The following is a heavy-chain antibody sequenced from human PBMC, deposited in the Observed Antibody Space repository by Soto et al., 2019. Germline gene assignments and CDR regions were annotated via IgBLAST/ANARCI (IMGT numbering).Heavy chain of an antibody. CDR3: ARESGGTYNWNYVREVALDY. V-gene: IGHV3-48*02. J-gene: IGHJ4*02. CDR1: GFTFSSYS. D-gene: IGHD1-7*01. CDR2: ISSSSSTI. Sequence: PGGSLRLSCAASGFTFSSYSMNWVRQAPGKGLEWVSYISSSSSTIYYADSVKGRFTISRDNAKNSLYLQMNSLRDEDTAVYYCARESGGTYNWNYVREVALDYWGQGTLVTVSS.